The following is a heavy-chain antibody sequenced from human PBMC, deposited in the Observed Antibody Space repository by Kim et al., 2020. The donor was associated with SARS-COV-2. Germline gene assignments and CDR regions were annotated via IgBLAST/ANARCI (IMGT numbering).Heavy chain of an antibody. J-gene: IGHJ5*02. D-gene: IGHD3-22*01. CDR1: GCTFSSYA. Sequence: GGSLRLSCAASGCTFSSYAMHWVRQAPGKGLEWVAVISYDGSNKYYADSVKGRFTISRDNSKNTLYLQMNSLRAEDTAVYYCARDGMGYDSSGYPTSWGQGTLVTVSS. V-gene: IGHV3-30*04. CDR3: ARDGMGYDSSGYPTS. CDR2: ISYDGSNK.